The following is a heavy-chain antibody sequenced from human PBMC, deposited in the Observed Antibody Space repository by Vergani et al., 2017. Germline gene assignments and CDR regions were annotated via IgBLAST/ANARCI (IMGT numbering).Heavy chain of an antibody. J-gene: IGHJ4*02. CDR3: ARVGTSSNRDYFDY. CDR1: GYTFTDYF. Sequence: QVQLVQSGAEVKKPGASVKVSCKASGYTFTDYFMHWVRQAPGQGLEWMGWINPNSGGTNYAQTFQGRVTMTRDTSISTAYMELSNLRSDDTAGYYCARVGTSSNRDYFDYGGQGTLVTVSS. D-gene: IGHD2-2*01. CDR2: INPNSGGT. V-gene: IGHV1-2*02.